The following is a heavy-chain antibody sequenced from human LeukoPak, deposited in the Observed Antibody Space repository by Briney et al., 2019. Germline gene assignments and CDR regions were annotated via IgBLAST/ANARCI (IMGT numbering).Heavy chain of an antibody. Sequence: PSETLSLTCTVSGGSISSGDYYWSWIRQPPGKGLEWIGEINHSGSTNYNPSLKSRVTISVDTSKNQFSLKLSSVTAADTAVYYCARGGHPGVVPAASVRNWFDPWGQGTLVTVSS. CDR3: ARGGHPGVVPAASVRNWFDP. CDR1: GGSISSGDYY. J-gene: IGHJ5*02. CDR2: INHSGST. V-gene: IGHV4-39*07. D-gene: IGHD2-2*01.